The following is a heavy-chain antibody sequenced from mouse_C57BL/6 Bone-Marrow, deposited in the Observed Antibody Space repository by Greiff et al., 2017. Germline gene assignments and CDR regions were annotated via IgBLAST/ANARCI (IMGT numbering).Heavy chain of an antibody. CDR3: TTEDYDGAWFAY. J-gene: IGHJ3*01. CDR2: IDPENGDT. D-gene: IGHD2-4*01. V-gene: IGHV14-4*01. CDR1: GFNIKDDY. Sequence: VQLQQSGAELVRPGASVKLSCTASGFNIKDDYMHWVKQRPEQGLEWIGWIDPENGDTEYASKFQGKATITADTSSNTAYLQLSSLTSADTAVYYCTTEDYDGAWFAYWGQGTLVTVSA.